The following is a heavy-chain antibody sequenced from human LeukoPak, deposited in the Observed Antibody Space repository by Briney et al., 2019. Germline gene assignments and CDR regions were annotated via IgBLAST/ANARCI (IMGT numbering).Heavy chain of an antibody. J-gene: IGHJ5*02. CDR2: ISWNSGSI. Sequence: PGGSLRLSCATSGFIFDDYAMHWVRQAPGKGLEWVSGISWNSGSIGYADSVKGRFTISRDNAKNSLYLQMNSLRAEDTALYYCAKGTYGWLPNNWFDPWGQGTLVTVSS. CDR3: AKGTYGWLPNNWFDP. V-gene: IGHV3-9*01. D-gene: IGHD5-18*01. CDR1: GFIFDDYA.